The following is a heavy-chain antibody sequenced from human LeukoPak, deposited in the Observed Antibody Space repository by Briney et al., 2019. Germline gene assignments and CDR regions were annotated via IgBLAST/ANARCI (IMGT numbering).Heavy chain of an antibody. CDR2: IIPIFGTA. V-gene: IGHV1-69*06. J-gene: IGHJ3*02. CDR1: GGTFSSYA. CDR3: ASGDRFPYAFDI. D-gene: IGHD3-10*01. Sequence: SVKVSCKASGGTFSSYAISWVRQAPGQGLEWMGGIIPIFGTANYAQKFQGRVTITADKSTSTAYMELSSLRSEDTAVYYCASGDRFPYAFDIWGQGTMVTVSS.